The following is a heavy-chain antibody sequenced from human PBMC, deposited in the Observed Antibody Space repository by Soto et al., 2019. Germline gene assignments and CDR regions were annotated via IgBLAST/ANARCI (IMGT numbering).Heavy chain of an antibody. J-gene: IGHJ3*02. V-gene: IGHV1-69*06. CDR2: IIPIFGTA. Sequence: QVQLVQSGAEVKKPGSSVKVSCTASGGTFSSYAISWVRQAPGQGLEWMGGIIPIFGTANYAQKLQGRVTITADKSTSTVYIDLSSLRSDDTSVYYCSRDLRMYSSPEGSFDIWGQGTMVTVSS. CDR1: GGTFSSYA. D-gene: IGHD6-13*01. CDR3: SRDLRMYSSPEGSFDI.